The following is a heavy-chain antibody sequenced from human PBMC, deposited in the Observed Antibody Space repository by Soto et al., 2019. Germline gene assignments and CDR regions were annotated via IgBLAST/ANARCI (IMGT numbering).Heavy chain of an antibody. J-gene: IGHJ4*02. CDR3: ATNAYGAYAX. D-gene: IGHD4-17*01. V-gene: IGHV1-2*02. Sequence: ASVKVSCKPSGYTFTAYYIHWVRQAPGQGLECMGWIDPRSGGTNYEQKFKGRVIITRDTSINTDYMELSRLTSDDTAVYYCATNAYGAYAXWGQGTLVTVSX. CDR2: IDPRSGGT. CDR1: GYTFTAYY.